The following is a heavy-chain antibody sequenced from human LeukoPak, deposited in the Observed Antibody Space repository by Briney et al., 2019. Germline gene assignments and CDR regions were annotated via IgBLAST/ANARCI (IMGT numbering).Heavy chain of an antibody. D-gene: IGHD4-17*01. Sequence: SETLSLTCSVSGYSISSGYYWGWIRQPPGKGLEWIGSMSHSAGTYQNPSLKSRVTISADTSKNHFSLNLNSMTAADTAVYYCANPPTVTKIRFDSWGQGTLVTVSS. CDR3: ANPPTVTKIRFDS. CDR2: MSHSAGT. CDR1: GYSISSGYY. J-gene: IGHJ5*01. V-gene: IGHV4-38-2*02.